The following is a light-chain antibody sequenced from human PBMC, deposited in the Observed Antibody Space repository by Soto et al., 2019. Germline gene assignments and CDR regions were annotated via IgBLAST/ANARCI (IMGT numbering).Light chain of an antibody. V-gene: IGLV4-69*01. CDR1: SGHSNYA. J-gene: IGLJ2*01. CDR2: LNSDGSH. CDR3: QTWGSGIVV. Sequence: QPVLTQSPSASASLGASVKLTCTLSSGHSNYAIAWHQQQSEKGPRYLMKLNSDGSHSKGDGIPHRFSGASSGAERSLTISSLQSEDEADYYCQTWGSGIVVFGGGTKLTVL.